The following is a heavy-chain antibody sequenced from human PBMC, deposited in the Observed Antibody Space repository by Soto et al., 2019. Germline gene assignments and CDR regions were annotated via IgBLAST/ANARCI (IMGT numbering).Heavy chain of an antibody. CDR3: ARALRSYYFDY. J-gene: IGHJ4*02. V-gene: IGHV4-31*03. Sequence: QVQLQESGPGLVKPSQTLSLTCTVSGASISSGYYWTWIRQHPGKGLEWIGYIYYNGNTFYNPSLKSRLTISLDTSKNQFSLKLSSVTAADAAMYYCARALRSYYFDYWGQGTLVTVSS. CDR2: IYYNGNT. D-gene: IGHD3-16*02. CDR1: GASISSGYY.